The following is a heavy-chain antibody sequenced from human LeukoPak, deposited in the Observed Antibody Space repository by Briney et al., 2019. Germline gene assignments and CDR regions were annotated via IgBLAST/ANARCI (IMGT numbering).Heavy chain of an antibody. J-gene: IGHJ4*02. D-gene: IGHD3-10*02. Sequence: SVKVSCKASGGTFSSYAISWVRQAPGQGLEWMGGIIPIFGTANYAQKFQGRVTITTDESTSTAYMELSSLRSEDTAVYYWARDMFPQDTPTDYWGQGNLVTVSS. V-gene: IGHV1-69*05. CDR3: ARDMFPQDTPTDY. CDR1: GGTFSSYA. CDR2: IIPIFGTA.